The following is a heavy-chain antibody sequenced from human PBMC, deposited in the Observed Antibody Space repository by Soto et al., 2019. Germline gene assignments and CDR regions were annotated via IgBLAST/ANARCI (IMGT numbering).Heavy chain of an antibody. CDR3: AREAYCSGGSCSNTDY. D-gene: IGHD2-15*01. J-gene: IGHJ4*02. CDR2: IYPSGGST. CDR1: GYTFTSYY. Sequence: ASVKVSCKASGYTFTSYYMHWVRQAPGQGLEWMGIIYPSGGSTSYAQKFKGRVTMTRDTSTSTVYMELSSLRSEDTAVYYCAREAYCSGGSCSNTDYWGQGTLVTVSS. V-gene: IGHV1-46*03.